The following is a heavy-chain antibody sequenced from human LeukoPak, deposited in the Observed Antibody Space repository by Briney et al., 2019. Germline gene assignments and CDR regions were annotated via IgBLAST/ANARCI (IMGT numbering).Heavy chain of an antibody. V-gene: IGHV3-23*01. Sequence: GGSLRLSCAASGFTFSSYAMSWVRQAPGKGLEWVSAISGSGGSTYYADSVKGRFTISRDNSKNTLYLQMNSLRAEDTAVYYCAKDRYPGIAAAGLDAFDIWGQGTMATVSS. CDR3: AKDRYPGIAAAGLDAFDI. CDR1: GFTFSSYA. J-gene: IGHJ3*02. CDR2: ISGSGGST. D-gene: IGHD6-13*01.